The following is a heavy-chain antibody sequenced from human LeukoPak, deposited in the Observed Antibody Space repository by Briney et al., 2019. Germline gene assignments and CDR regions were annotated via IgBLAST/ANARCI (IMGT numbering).Heavy chain of an antibody. CDR3: AKDRSRFGELFMSWWFDP. Sequence: PGGSLRLSCAASGFTFSSYGMHWVRQAPGKGLEWVAFIRYDGSNKYYADSVKGRFTISRDNSKNTLYLQMNSLRAEDTAVYYCAKDRSRFGELFMSWWFDPWGQGTLVTVSS. CDR1: GFTFSSYG. CDR2: IRYDGSNK. V-gene: IGHV3-30*02. D-gene: IGHD3-10*01. J-gene: IGHJ5*02.